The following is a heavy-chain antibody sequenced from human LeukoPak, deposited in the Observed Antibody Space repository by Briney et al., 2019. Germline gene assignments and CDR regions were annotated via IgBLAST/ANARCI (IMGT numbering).Heavy chain of an antibody. CDR1: GYTFTGYY. V-gene: IGHV1-2*02. Sequence: ASVKVSCKASGYTFTGYYMHWVRQAPGQGLEWMGWINPNSGGTNYAQKFQGRVTMTRDTSISTAYMELSRLRSDDTAVYYCARATYDSSGYYGFGYYYYMDVWGKGTTVTISS. CDR2: INPNSGGT. CDR3: ARATYDSSGYYGFGYYYYMDV. J-gene: IGHJ6*03. D-gene: IGHD3-22*01.